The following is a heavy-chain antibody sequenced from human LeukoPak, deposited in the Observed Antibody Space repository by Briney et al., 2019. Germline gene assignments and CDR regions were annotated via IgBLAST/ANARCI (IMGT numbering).Heavy chain of an antibody. V-gene: IGHV4-39*07. CDR3: ARPNVDSSGYYRTTPGWYFEL. Sequence: PSETLSLTCTVSGGSISSSSYYWGWIRQPPGKGLEWIGSVYYTGASYYNPSLKSRVTISVDTSKNQFSLKLSSVTAADTAVYYCARPNVDSSGYYRTTPGWYFELWGRGTLVTVSS. J-gene: IGHJ2*01. CDR2: VYYTGAS. CDR1: GGSISSSSYY. D-gene: IGHD3-22*01.